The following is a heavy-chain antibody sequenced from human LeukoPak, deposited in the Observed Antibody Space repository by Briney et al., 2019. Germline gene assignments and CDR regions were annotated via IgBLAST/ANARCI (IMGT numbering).Heavy chain of an antibody. CDR3: ARGYSSSWHHYYYYMDV. V-gene: IGHV3-21*01. D-gene: IGHD6-13*01. J-gene: IGHJ6*03. Sequence: GGSLRLFCAASGFTFSSYSMNWVRQAPGKGLEWVSSISSSSSYIYYADSVKGRFTISRDNAKNSLYLQMNSLRAEDTAVYYCARGYSSSWHHYYYYMDVWGKGTTVTVSS. CDR2: ISSSSSYI. CDR1: GFTFSSYS.